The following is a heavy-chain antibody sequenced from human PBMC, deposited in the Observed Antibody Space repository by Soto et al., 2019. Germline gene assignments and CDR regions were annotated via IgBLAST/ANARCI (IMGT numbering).Heavy chain of an antibody. CDR1: GFTFTSSA. V-gene: IGHV1-58*01. D-gene: IGHD3-22*01. CDR2: IVVGSGNT. Sequence: SVKVSCKASGFTFTSSAVQWVRQARGQRLEWIGWIVVGSGNTNYAQKFQERVTITRDMSTSTAYMELSSLRSEDTAVYYCAAENYYDSSGYYPYYFDYWGQGTLVTVSS. CDR3: AAENYYDSSGYYPYYFDY. J-gene: IGHJ4*02.